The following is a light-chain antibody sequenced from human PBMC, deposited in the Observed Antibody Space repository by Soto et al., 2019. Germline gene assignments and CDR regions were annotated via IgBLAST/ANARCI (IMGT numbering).Light chain of an antibody. CDR3: KSYTSSNTWV. V-gene: IGLV2-14*03. Sequence: QSALTQPASVSGSPGQSITISCTGTSSDVGGYNYVSWYQQHPGKAPKLMIYDVSNRPSGVSNRFSGSKSGNTASLTISGIQAEDEADYYCKSYTSSNTWVFGGGTKLTVL. CDR1: SSDVGGYNY. J-gene: IGLJ3*02. CDR2: DVS.